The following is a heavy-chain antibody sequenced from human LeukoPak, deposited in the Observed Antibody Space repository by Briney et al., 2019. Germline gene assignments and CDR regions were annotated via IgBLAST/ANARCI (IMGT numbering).Heavy chain of an antibody. CDR1: GYTFTGYY. CDR2: INPNSGGT. D-gene: IGHD3-3*01. Sequence: ASVKVSCKASGYTFTGYYMHWVRQAPGQGLEWMGWINPNSGGTNYAQKFQGRVTMTRDTSISTSYMELSRLRSDDTAVYYCARGPILRDFWSGYYPDYFDYWGQGTLVTVSS. CDR3: ARGPILRDFWSGYYPDYFDY. J-gene: IGHJ4*02. V-gene: IGHV1-2*02.